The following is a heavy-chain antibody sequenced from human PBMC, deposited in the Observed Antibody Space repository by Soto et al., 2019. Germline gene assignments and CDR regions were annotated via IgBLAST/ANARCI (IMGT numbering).Heavy chain of an antibody. CDR2: INNSGGDT. D-gene: IGHD2-21*01. Sequence: GGSLRISCAASGVSLSSYAMRRVRQAPGKGLEGVSVINNSGGDTYYADSVKGRFAISRDSSKNTLYLQMNSLRAEDTAVYYCAKDSYYRDSIFRYFDLSGRGTLVTVSS. J-gene: IGHJ2*01. CDR1: GVSLSSYA. CDR3: AKDSYYRDSIFRYFDL. V-gene: IGHV3-23*01.